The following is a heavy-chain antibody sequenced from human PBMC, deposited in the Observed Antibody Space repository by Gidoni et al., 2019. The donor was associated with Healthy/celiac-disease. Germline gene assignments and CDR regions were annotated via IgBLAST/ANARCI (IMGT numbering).Heavy chain of an antibody. D-gene: IGHD3-10*01. CDR3: LGEDYFDY. J-gene: IGHJ4*02. V-gene: IGHV3-15*01. CDR2: IKSKTDGGTT. CDR1: GFTFSNAW. Sequence: EVQLVESGGGLVKPGGSLRLSCAASGFTFSNAWMSWVRQAPGKGLDWFGRIKSKTDGGTTDYAAPVKGRFTISRDDSNNTLYLQMNSLKTEDTAVYYCLGEDYFDYWGKGTLVTVSS.